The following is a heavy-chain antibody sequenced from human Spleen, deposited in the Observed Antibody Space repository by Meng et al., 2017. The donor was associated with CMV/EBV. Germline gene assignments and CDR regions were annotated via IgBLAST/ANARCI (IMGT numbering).Heavy chain of an antibody. J-gene: IGHJ2*01. Sequence: GESLKISCAASGFAFSTYNMNWVRQAPGKGLEWVSSISSRSSDIYYADSVKGRFTISRDNAKNSLYLQMNSLRAEDTAVYYCARNQVGTFPGYFDLWGRGTLVTVSS. V-gene: IGHV3-21*01. CDR2: ISSRSSDI. D-gene: IGHD1-26*01. CDR3: ARNQVGTFPGYFDL. CDR1: GFAFSTYN.